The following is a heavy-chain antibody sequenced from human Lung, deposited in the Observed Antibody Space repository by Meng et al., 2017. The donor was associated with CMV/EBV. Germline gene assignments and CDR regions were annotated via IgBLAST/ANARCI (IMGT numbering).Heavy chain of an antibody. CDR1: GYSLTGYY. CDR2: INTNSGGR. CDR3: AGGTGDSSWSGVY. D-gene: IGHD6-6*01. Sequence: ASXXASRMPSGYSLTGYYMHWVRQAPGQGREWMGWINTNSGGRNNAQKFQGRVTMTRDTSISTAYMELSRLRSDDTAVYYCAGGTGDSSWSGVYWGQGTLVTVSS. V-gene: IGHV1-2*02. J-gene: IGHJ4*02.